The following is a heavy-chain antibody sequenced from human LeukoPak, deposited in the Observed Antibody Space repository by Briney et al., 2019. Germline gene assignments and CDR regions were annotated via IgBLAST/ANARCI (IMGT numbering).Heavy chain of an antibody. CDR2: IYYSGST. Sequence: SQTLSLTCTVSGGSIRSGGYYWSWIRQHPGKGLEWIGYIYYSGSTYYNPSLKSRVTISVDTSKNQFSLKLSSVTAADTAVYYCASTVSPYYFDYWGQGTLVTVSS. J-gene: IGHJ4*02. V-gene: IGHV4-31*03. CDR3: ASTVSPYYFDY. D-gene: IGHD4-11*01. CDR1: GGSIRSGGYY.